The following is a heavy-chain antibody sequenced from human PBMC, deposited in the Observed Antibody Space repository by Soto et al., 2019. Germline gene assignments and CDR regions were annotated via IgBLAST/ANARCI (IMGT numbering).Heavy chain of an antibody. J-gene: IGHJ3*02. D-gene: IGHD3-10*01. CDR3: ARDSGAALYGEDALDI. CDR1: GYSFSGYD. Sequence: QGKLVQSGPEVKKPGASVRVSCKASGYSFSGYDITWVRQAPGQGLEWLGWVSTSIVSTMSAENLQGRLSMTTDTSTATVYMERRGLRSDDTAVYYCARDSGAALYGEDALDIWGQGTMVTVSS. V-gene: IGHV1-18*04. CDR2: VSTSIVST.